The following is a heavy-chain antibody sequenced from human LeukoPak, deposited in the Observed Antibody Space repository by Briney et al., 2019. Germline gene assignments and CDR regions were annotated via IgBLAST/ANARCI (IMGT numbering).Heavy chain of an antibody. V-gene: IGHV3-7*03. J-gene: IGHJ6*04. D-gene: IGHD3-9*01. CDR2: IKQDGSEK. CDR1: GFTFSSYW. CDR3: ASLYYDILTGYDYYGMDV. Sequence: GGSLRLSCAASGFTFSSYWMSWVRQAPGKGLEWVAHIKQDGSEKYYVDSVKGRFTISRDNAKNSLYLQMNSLRAEDTAVYYCASLYYDILTGYDYYGMDVWGKGPTVTVSS.